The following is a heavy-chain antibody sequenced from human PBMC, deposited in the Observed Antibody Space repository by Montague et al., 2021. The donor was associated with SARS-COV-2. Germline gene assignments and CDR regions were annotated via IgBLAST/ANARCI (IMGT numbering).Heavy chain of an antibody. D-gene: IGHD1-26*01. CDR2: IHHTGSN. Sequence: SETLSLTCAVYRDSISTDNWWTCVRPPPGKRLEWVGEIHHTGSNKYKPSLKSRVSMSVDKYWNQFSMRLTSVTAADTAIYYCARKGCGRSVLAYWGQGTLVTVTS. CDR1: RDSISTDNW. V-gene: IGHV4-4*02. CDR3: ARKGCGRSVLAY. J-gene: IGHJ4*02.